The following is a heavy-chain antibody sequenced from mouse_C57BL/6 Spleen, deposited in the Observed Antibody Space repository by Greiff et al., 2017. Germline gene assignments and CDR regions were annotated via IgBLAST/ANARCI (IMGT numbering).Heavy chain of an antibody. D-gene: IGHD1-3*01. CDR3: SRLTSYYFDY. CDR1: GFTFSSYT. CDR2: ISGGGGNT. J-gene: IGHJ2*01. Sequence: EVQLVESGGGLVKPGGSLKLSCAASGFTFSSYTMSWVRQTPEKRLEWVATISGGGGNTYYPDSVKGRFTISRDNAKNTLYLQMSSLRSEDTALYYCSRLTSYYFDYWGQGTTLTVSS. V-gene: IGHV5-9*01.